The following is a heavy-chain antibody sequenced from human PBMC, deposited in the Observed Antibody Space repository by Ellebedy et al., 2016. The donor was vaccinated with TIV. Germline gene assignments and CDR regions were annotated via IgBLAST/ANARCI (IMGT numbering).Heavy chain of an antibody. V-gene: IGHV4-59*01. Sequence: MPSETLSLTCSLSGSSITTYYWSWIRQPPGKGLEWIGYIYNVELTNYSPSLKSRTSISIDTSKKQFSLNLTSVTVADTALYFCARGVVRGVAAFDIWGRGTMVIVFS. CDR3: ARGVVRGVAAFDI. CDR2: IYNVELT. D-gene: IGHD3-10*01. CDR1: GSSITTYY. J-gene: IGHJ3*02.